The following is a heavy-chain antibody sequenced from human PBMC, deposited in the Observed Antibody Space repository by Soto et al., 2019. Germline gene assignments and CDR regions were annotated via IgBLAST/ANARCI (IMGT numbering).Heavy chain of an antibody. CDR2: IKQDGSEK. Sequence: EVQLVESGGGLVQPGGSLRLSCAASGFTFSSYWMSWVRQAPGKGLEWVANIKQDGSEKYYVDSVKGRFTISRDNAKNSLYLQMNSLRAEDTAVYYCARDPSVVVVAATTYYCYGMDVWGQGTTVTVSS. CDR1: GFTFSSYW. D-gene: IGHD2-15*01. CDR3: ARDPSVVVVAATTYYCYGMDV. V-gene: IGHV3-7*01. J-gene: IGHJ6*02.